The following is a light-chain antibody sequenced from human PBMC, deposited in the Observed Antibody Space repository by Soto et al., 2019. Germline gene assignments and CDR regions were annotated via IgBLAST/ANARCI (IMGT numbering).Light chain of an antibody. CDR2: AAS. CDR1: ESIARH. CDR3: QQTYSPLSIS. V-gene: IGKV1-39*01. J-gene: IGKJ5*01. Sequence: DIQMTQSPSSLSASVRDRVTITCRASESIARHLNWYHQKPGKAPKLLIYAASSLQNGVLSRFRGGGSGTDFTLIINNLQPEDVAAYYCQQTYSPLSISFGQGTRLQIK.